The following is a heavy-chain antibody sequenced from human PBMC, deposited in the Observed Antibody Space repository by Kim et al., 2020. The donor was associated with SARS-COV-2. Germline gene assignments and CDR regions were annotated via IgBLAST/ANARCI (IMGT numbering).Heavy chain of an antibody. J-gene: IGHJ6*03. Sequence: SDTLSLTCAVYGGSFSGYYWSWIRQPPGKGLEWIGEINHSGSTNYNPSLKSRVTISVDTSKNQFSLKLSSVTAADTAVYYCARGRGRYYDFWSRGDYYYYYMDVWGKGTTVTVSS. CDR2: INHSGST. D-gene: IGHD3-3*01. CDR1: GGSFSGYY. CDR3: ARGRGRYYDFWSRGDYYYYYMDV. V-gene: IGHV4-34*01.